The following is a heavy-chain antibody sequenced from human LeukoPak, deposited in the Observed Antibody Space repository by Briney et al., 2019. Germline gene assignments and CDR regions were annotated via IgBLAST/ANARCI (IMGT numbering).Heavy chain of an antibody. D-gene: IGHD3-22*01. V-gene: IGHV3-48*03. CDR3: ARDKTQDSSGYYYRVNWFDP. CDR2: ISSSGSTI. J-gene: IGHJ5*02. Sequence: GGSLRLSCAASGFTFSSYEMNWVRQAPGKGLEWVSYISSSGSTIYYADSVKGRFTISRDNAKNSLYLQMNSLRAEDTAVYYCARDKTQDSSGYYYRVNWFDPWGQGTLVTVSS. CDR1: GFTFSSYE.